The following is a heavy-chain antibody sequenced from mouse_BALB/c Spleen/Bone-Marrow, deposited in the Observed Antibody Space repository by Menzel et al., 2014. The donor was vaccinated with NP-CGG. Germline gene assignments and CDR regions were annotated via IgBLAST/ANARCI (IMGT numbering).Heavy chain of an antibody. V-gene: IGHV7-3*02. Sequence: EAHLVESGGGLVQPGGSLRLSCATSGFTFTDYYMSWVRQTPGKALEWLGFIRNKANGYTTDYSVSVKGRFTISRDNSQSILYLQMNTLRAEDSATYYCARDENYDIYWYFDVWGAGTTVTVST. J-gene: IGHJ1*01. CDR2: IRNKANGYTT. D-gene: IGHD1-1*01. CDR3: ARDENYDIYWYFDV. CDR1: GFTFTDYY.